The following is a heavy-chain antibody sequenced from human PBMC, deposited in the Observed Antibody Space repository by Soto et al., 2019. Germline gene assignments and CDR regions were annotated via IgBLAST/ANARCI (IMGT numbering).Heavy chain of an antibody. J-gene: IGHJ6*01. CDR3: AKDRGVGEYYYYYGMDV. D-gene: IGHD2-15*01. V-gene: IGHV3-30*18. CDR1: GFTFSSYG. Sequence: QVQLVESGGGVVQPGRSLRLSCAASGFTFSSYGMHWVRQAPGKGPEWVAVISYDGSNKYYADSVKGRFTISRDNSKNTLYLQMNSLRAEDTAVYYCAKDRGVGEYYYYYGMDVW. CDR2: ISYDGSNK.